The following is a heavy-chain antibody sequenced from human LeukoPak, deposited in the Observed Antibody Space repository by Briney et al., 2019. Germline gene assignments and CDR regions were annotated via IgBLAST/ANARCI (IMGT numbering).Heavy chain of an antibody. D-gene: IGHD6-19*01. CDR3: AKHIGVAGHYYVMDV. CDR2: ISYDGSNK. CDR1: GFTFSGYP. J-gene: IGHJ6*02. Sequence: GKSLRLSCAASGFTFSGYPIHWVRQAPGKGLEWVAVISYDGSNKYYADSVKGRFTISRDNSKNTLYLQMNSLRAEDTAVYYCAKHIGVAGHYYVMDVWGQGTTVTVSS. V-gene: IGHV3-30-3*02.